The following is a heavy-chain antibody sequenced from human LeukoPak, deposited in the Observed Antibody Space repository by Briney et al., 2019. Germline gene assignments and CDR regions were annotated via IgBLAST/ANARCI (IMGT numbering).Heavy chain of an antibody. V-gene: IGHV1-2*02. J-gene: IGHJ4*02. CDR2: INPNSGGT. Sequence: ASVKVSCKASGYTFTGYYMHWVRQAPGQGLEWMGWINPNSGGTNYAQKFQGRVTMTRDTSISTAYMELSRLRSDDTAAYYCARSITMVRGVIIGIDYWGQGTLVTVSS. CDR3: ARSITMVRGVIIGIDY. D-gene: IGHD3-10*01. CDR1: GYTFTGYY.